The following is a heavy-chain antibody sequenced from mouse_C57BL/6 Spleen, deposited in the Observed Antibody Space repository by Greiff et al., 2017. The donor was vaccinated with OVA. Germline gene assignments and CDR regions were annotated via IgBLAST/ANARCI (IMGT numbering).Heavy chain of an antibody. Sequence: QVQLQQPGAELVKPGASVKLSCKASGYTFTSYWMQWVKQRPGQGLEWIGEIDPSDSYTNYNQKFKGKATLTVDTSSSTAYMQLSSLTSEDSAVYYCARSKTAQATDYWGQGTTLTVSS. CDR3: ARSKTAQATDY. D-gene: IGHD3-2*02. J-gene: IGHJ2*01. CDR2: IDPSDSYT. V-gene: IGHV1-50*01. CDR1: GYTFTSYW.